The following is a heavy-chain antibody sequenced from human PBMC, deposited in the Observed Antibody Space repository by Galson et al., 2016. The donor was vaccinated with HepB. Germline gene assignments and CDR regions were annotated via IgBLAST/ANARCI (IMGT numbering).Heavy chain of an antibody. CDR1: GDSVSSNVAT. CDR3: ARGGGPLGTAMVVDHFDY. Sequence: CAISGDSVSSNVATWHWIRQSPSRGLEWLGRTYYRSKWYNDYAVSVKSRITINPDTPKNQLSLHLNSVTPEDTAVYYCARGGGPLGTAMVVDHFDYWGQGTLVTVSS. D-gene: IGHD5-18*01. J-gene: IGHJ4*02. V-gene: IGHV6-1*01. CDR2: TYYRSKWYN.